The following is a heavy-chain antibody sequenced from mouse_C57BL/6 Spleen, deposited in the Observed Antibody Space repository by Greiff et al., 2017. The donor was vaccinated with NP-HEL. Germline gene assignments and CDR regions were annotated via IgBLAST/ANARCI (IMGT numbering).Heavy chain of an antibody. D-gene: IGHD3-3*01. CDR2: IWTGGGT. Sequence: VQLQQSGPGLVAPSQSLSITCTVSGFSLTSYAISWVRQPPGKGLEWLGVIWTGGGTNYNSALKSRLSISKDNSKSQVFLKMNSLQTDDTARYYCASERDPYYYAMDYWGQGTSVTVSS. J-gene: IGHJ4*01. V-gene: IGHV2-9-1*01. CDR1: GFSLTSYA. CDR3: ASERDPYYYAMDY.